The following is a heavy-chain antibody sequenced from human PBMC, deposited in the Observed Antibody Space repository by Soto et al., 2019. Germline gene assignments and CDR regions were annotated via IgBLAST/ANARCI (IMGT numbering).Heavy chain of an antibody. CDR3: ARNYYAFYYYYYGMDV. CDR1: GFTFSSYG. D-gene: IGHD3-10*01. Sequence: QVQLVESGGGVVQPGRSLRLSCAASGFTFSSYGMHWVRQAPGKGLEWVAVISYDGSNKYYADSVKGRFTISRDNSKNTLYLQMNSLRAEDTAVYYCARNYYAFYYYYYGMDVWGQGTTVTVSS. CDR2: ISYDGSNK. V-gene: IGHV3-30*03. J-gene: IGHJ6*02.